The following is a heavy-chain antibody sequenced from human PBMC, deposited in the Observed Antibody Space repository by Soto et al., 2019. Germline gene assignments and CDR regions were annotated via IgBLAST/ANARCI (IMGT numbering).Heavy chain of an antibody. Sequence: EVQLVESGGGLVKPGGSLRLSCAASGFTLSSYSMNWVRQAPGKGLEWVTSISSSSTYIYYADSVKGRFTISRDNAKNSLYLQMNSLSGEDTAVYNCARDWGGEGTFDYWGQGTLVTVSS. D-gene: IGHD3-16*01. CDR1: GFTLSSYS. CDR3: ARDWGGEGTFDY. CDR2: ISSSSTYI. J-gene: IGHJ4*02. V-gene: IGHV3-21*01.